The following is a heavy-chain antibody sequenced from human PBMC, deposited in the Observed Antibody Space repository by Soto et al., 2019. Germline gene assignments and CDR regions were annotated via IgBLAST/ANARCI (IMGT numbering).Heavy chain of an antibody. V-gene: IGHV3-74*01. CDR2: VNPDGTTT. Sequence: EVQLVESGGGLVQPGGSLRLSCAASGFTFSTYWMHWVRQVPGKGLVWVSRVNPDGTTTNYAASVKGRFTISRDNAKNTLHLQMNSLSVADTAVYFCARDLAGVDDSWGQGTLVTVSS. CDR1: GFTFSTYW. CDR3: ARDLAGVDDS. D-gene: IGHD7-27*01. J-gene: IGHJ4*02.